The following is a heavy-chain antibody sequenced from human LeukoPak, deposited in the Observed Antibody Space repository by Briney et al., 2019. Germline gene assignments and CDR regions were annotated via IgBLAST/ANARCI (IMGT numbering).Heavy chain of an antibody. D-gene: IGHD1-26*01. CDR3: ARGVVGAKLDWFDP. CDR2: IYSGGST. J-gene: IGHJ5*02. Sequence: GGSLRLSCAASGFTFSSYAMIWVRQAPGKGLEWVSVIYSGGSTYYADSVKGRFTISRDNSKNTLYLQMNSLRAEDTAVYYCARGVVGAKLDWFDPWGQGTLVTVSS. CDR1: GFTFSSYA. V-gene: IGHV3-66*01.